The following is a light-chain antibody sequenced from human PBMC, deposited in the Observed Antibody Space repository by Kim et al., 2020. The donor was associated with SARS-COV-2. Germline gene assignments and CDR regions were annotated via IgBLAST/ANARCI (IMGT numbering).Light chain of an antibody. CDR1: QSVSSN. J-gene: IGKJ2*01. CDR2: DAS. CDR3: QQYNKWPYT. Sequence: SGAPGERATLSCRASQSVSSNLAWYQQKPGQAPRLLIYDASTRATGIPARISGSGSGTEFTLTSSSLQSEDVAGYYCQQYNKWPYTFGQGTKLEI. V-gene: IGKV3-15*01.